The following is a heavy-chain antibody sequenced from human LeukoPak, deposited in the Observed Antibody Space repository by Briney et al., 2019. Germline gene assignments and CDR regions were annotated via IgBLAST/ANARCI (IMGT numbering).Heavy chain of an antibody. D-gene: IGHD6-19*01. Sequence: GGSLRLSCAASAFTFSSYGMHWVRQAPGKGLEWVAIISYDGSNEYYADSVKGRFTISRDNSKNTLYLQMNSLRAEDTAVYYCEANSSGWYSDYYFDYWGQGTLVTVSS. CDR3: EANSSGWYSDYYFDY. CDR2: ISYDGSNE. J-gene: IGHJ4*02. V-gene: IGHV3-30*12. CDR1: AFTFSSYG.